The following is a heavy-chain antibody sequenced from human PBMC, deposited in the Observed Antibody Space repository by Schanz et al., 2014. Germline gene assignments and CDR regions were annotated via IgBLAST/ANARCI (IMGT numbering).Heavy chain of an antibody. J-gene: IGHJ4*02. V-gene: IGHV4-31*03. CDR2: IYFNGIT. CDR3: ARVGRSSSSPHGSSGDY. Sequence: QVQLQESGPGLVRPSQTLSLTCTVSGDSISSGSYYWSWIRQHPGKRLEGIGYIYFNGITYYKPSLTARLNIPVDTSKNNSSLKLSSVTAAHTAVYYCARVGRSSSSPHGSSGDYWGQGTLVTVSS. D-gene: IGHD6-6*01. CDR1: GDSISSGSYY.